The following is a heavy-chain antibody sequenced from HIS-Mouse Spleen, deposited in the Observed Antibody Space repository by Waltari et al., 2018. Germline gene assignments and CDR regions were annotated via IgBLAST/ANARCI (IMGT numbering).Heavy chain of an antibody. Sequence: QVPLVESGGGVVQPGRSLRLPCAASGFTFRSNAMHWVRQAPGKGLEWVAVISYDGSNKYYADSVKGRFTISRDNSKNTLYLQMNSLRAEDTAVYYCARGFVDTAMVDYWGQGTLVTVSS. CDR3: ARGFVDTAMVDY. D-gene: IGHD5-18*01. J-gene: IGHJ4*02. V-gene: IGHV3-30-3*01. CDR1: GFTFRSNA. CDR2: ISYDGSNK.